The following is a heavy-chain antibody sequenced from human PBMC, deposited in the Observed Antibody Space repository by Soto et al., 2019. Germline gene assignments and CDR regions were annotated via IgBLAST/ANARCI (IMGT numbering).Heavy chain of an antibody. Sequence: SETLSLTCTVSGGSNIRDGYYWSWIRQHPGKGLEWIAYISYSGSSYSNPSLKSRVTISADTSKNQFSLRLSSVTAADTAVYYCARHVDLDYWGQGTLVTVSS. V-gene: IGHV4-31*03. CDR1: GGSNIRDGYY. J-gene: IGHJ4*02. CDR2: ISYSGSS. CDR3: ARHVDLDY.